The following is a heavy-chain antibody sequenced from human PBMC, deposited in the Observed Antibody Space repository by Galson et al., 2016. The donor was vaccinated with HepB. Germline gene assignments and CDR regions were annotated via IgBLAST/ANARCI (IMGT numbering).Heavy chain of an antibody. V-gene: IGHV3-23*01. J-gene: IGHJ4*02. CDR3: ARDLAGAHDY. D-gene: IGHD1-26*01. CDR1: GFTFSSYA. Sequence: SLRLSCAASGFTFSSYAMSWVRQAPGKGLEWVSLITGSASSTYYADSVKGRFTISRDNAKNTLYLQMNSLRAEDTAVYYCARDLAGAHDYWGQGTLVTVSS. CDR2: ITGSASST.